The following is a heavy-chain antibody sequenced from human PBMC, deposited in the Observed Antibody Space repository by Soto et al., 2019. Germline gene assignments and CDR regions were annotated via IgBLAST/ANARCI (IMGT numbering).Heavy chain of an antibody. D-gene: IGHD2-15*01. CDR1: GGSISSYY. V-gene: IGHV4-59*01. Sequence: SETLSLTCTVSGGSISSYYWSWIRQPPGKGLEWIGYIYYSGSTNYNPSLKSRVTISVDTSKNQFSLRLSSVTAADTAVYYCARDLLNCSGGSCYSRKSLNYYYYGMDVWGQGTTVTVSS. J-gene: IGHJ6*02. CDR2: IYYSGST. CDR3: ARDLLNCSGGSCYSRKSLNYYYYGMDV.